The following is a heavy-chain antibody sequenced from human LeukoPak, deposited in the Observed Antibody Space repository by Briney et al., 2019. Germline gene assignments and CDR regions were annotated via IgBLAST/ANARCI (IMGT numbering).Heavy chain of an antibody. D-gene: IGHD3-3*01. V-gene: IGHV1-46*01. CDR3: VRGGYDFSSGYYPSR. Sequence: GVSVKVSCKASGYTFSTYYMNWGRQAPGHGREGRGIINPSAGSTSYAQKFQGRVTMTRDTSTSTVYMELSSLRSEDTAVYYCVRGGYDFSSGYYPSRWGQGTLVTVSS. CDR1: GYTFSTYY. J-gene: IGHJ4*02. CDR2: INPSAGST.